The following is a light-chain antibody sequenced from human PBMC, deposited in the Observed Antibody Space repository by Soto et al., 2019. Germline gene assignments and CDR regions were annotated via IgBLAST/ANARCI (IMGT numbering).Light chain of an antibody. V-gene: IGKV3D-20*02. Sequence: EIVLTQSPGTLSLSPGERATLSCGASQTVTSNYLVWYQQKPGQAPRLLIFGASIRVTGIPDRFIGSGSGTDFTLTISRLEPEDFAVYYCQQRSHWPRTFGQGTKGDIK. CDR2: GAS. CDR3: QQRSHWPRT. J-gene: IGKJ1*01. CDR1: QTVTSNY.